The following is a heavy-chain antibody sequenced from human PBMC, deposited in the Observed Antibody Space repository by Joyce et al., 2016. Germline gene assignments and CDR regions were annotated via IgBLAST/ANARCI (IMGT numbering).Heavy chain of an antibody. J-gene: IGHJ4*02. Sequence: QVQLQQWGAGLLKPSETLSLTCGVSGGPFRGFFWTWVRQPPGKGLEWIGDITNSGATNNNPSLKGRINFSVDTSKNQFSLKLTSLSAADTAVYYCARSQWLAPLMYWGQGTPVTVSS. V-gene: IGHV4-34*01. D-gene: IGHD6-19*01. CDR2: ITNSGAT. CDR1: GGPFRGFF. CDR3: ARSQWLAPLMY.